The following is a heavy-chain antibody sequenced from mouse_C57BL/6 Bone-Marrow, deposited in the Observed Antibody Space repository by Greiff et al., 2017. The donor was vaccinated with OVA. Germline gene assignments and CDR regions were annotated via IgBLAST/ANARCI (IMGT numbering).Heavy chain of an antibody. D-gene: IGHD1-1*01. CDR2: IAPSASYT. V-gene: IGHV1-59*01. J-gene: IGHJ4*01. Sequence: VQLQQPGAELVRPGTSVKLSCKASGYTFTSYWMHWVKQRPGQGLEWIGVIAPSASYTNYNQKFKGKATLTVDTSSITAYMQLSSLTSEDSAVYYCARIVAGAMDYWGQGTSVTVSS. CDR3: ARIVAGAMDY. CDR1: GYTFTSYW.